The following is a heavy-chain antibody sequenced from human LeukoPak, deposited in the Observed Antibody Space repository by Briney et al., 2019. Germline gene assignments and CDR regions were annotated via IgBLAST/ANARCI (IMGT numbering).Heavy chain of an antibody. V-gene: IGHV3-7*01. J-gene: IGHJ4*02. Sequence: GGSLRLSCAASGFTFRNNWMTWVRQAPGKGLEWVANIKQDGSEKKYVDSVKGRFTISRDNARNSLFLQMNRLRAEDTAVYYCATHYDTSGYYYFDFWGQGTLVTVSS. D-gene: IGHD3-22*01. CDR1: GFTFRNNW. CDR3: ATHYDTSGYYYFDF. CDR2: IKQDGSEK.